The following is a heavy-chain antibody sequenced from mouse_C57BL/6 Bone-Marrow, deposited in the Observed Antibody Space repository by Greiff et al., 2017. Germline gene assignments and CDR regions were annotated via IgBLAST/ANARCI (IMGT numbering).Heavy chain of an antibody. J-gene: IGHJ2*01. CDR3: ASSYKYGSSYYFDY. CDR2: ISSGGGNT. D-gene: IGHD1-1*01. CDR1: GFTFSSYT. V-gene: IGHV5-9*01. Sequence: EVKLVESGGGLVKPGGSLKLSCAASGFTFSSYTMSWVRQTPEKRLEWVATISSGGGNTYYPDSVKGRFTISRDNAKNTLYLQMSSLRSEDTALYYCASSYKYGSSYYFDYWGQGTTLTVSS.